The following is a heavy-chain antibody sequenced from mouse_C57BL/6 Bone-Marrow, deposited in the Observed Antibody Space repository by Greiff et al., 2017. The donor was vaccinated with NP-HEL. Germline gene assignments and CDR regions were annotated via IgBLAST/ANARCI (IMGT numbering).Heavy chain of an antibody. CDR3: TLITTVVATDWYFDV. D-gene: IGHD1-1*01. Sequence: EVQLQQSGAELVRPGASVKLSCTASGFNIKDDYMHWVKQRPEQGLEWIGWIDPENGDTEYASKFQGKATITADTSSNTAYLQLSSMTSEATAVYYCTLITTVVATDWYFDVWGTGTTVTVSS. CDR1: GFNIKDDY. CDR2: IDPENGDT. V-gene: IGHV14-4*01. J-gene: IGHJ1*03.